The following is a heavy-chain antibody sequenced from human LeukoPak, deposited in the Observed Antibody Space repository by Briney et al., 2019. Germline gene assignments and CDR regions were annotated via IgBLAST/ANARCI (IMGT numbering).Heavy chain of an antibody. CDR3: ARDRYDILTGYTCAFDI. V-gene: IGHV3-48*03. D-gene: IGHD3-9*01. CDR1: GFTFSSYE. J-gene: IGHJ3*02. Sequence: GGSLRLSCAASGFTFSSYEMNWVRQAPGKGLEWVSYISSSGSTIYYADSVKGRFTISRDNAKNSLYLQMNSLRAEDTAVYYCARDRYDILTGYTCAFDIWGQGTMVTVSS. CDR2: ISSSGSTI.